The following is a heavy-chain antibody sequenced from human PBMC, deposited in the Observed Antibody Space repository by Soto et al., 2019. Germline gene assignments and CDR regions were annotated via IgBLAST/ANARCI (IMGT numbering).Heavy chain of an antibody. CDR3: VREPRYCSGGSCSIMGDAFDI. Sequence: EVQLVESGGGLVQPGGSLRLSCVASGFTVTEIYMNWVRQAPGKGLEWVSVIYNEFTDYADSVRGRFSISTDSSKNALYLQMNRLRAGDSAVYYCVREPRYCSGGSCSIMGDAFDIWGQGTMVTVSS. CDR2: IYNEFT. D-gene: IGHD2-15*01. CDR1: GFTVTEIY. V-gene: IGHV3-66*01. J-gene: IGHJ3*02.